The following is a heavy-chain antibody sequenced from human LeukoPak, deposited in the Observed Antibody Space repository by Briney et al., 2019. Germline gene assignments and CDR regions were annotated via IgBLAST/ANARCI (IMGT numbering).Heavy chain of an antibody. J-gene: IGHJ4*02. CDR2: IYYSGST. Sequence: SETLSLTCTVSGGSMSSSGHYWGWIRQPPGKGLEWIGSIYYSGSTYYNPSLKSRVTISVDTSKNQSSLKLSSVTAADTAVYYCARHKGDYYDLPFDYWGQGTLVTVSS. CDR1: GGSMSSSGHY. D-gene: IGHD3-22*01. V-gene: IGHV4-39*01. CDR3: ARHKGDYYDLPFDY.